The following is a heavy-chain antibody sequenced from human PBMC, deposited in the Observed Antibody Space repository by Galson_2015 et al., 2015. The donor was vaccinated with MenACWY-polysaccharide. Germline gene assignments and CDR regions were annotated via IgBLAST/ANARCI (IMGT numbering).Heavy chain of an antibody. Sequence: SLRLSCAASGFTFDDYAMHWVRHAPGKGLEWVSAISWNSGSKGYADSVEGRFTISRDNAKNSLYLQMNSLRAEDTAFYYCAKGATYDFWSGYYDYGGQGTLVTVSS. V-gene: IGHV3-9*01. J-gene: IGHJ4*02. CDR1: GFTFDDYA. CDR3: AKGATYDFWSGYYDY. D-gene: IGHD3-3*01. CDR2: ISWNSGSK.